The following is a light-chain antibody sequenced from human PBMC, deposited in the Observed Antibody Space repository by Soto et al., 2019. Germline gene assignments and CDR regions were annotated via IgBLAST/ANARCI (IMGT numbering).Light chain of an antibody. Sequence: QSALTQPASVSGSPGQSITISCTGTSSDVGGYNYVSWYQQHPGKAPKLMIYEVSNRPSGVANRFSGAKSGNTASLTISGLQADDEEDYYCSSYTGSSSPYVFGTGTKVTVL. CDR2: EVS. J-gene: IGLJ1*01. CDR1: SSDVGGYNY. CDR3: SSYTGSSSPYV. V-gene: IGLV2-14*01.